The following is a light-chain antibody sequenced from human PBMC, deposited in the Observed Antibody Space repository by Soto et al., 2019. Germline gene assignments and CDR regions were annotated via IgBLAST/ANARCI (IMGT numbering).Light chain of an antibody. CDR3: MQALQTPGT. CDR1: QSLLHSNGYNY. V-gene: IGKV2-28*01. Sequence: DIVMTQSPLSLPVTPGEPASISCRSSQSLLHSNGYNYLDWYLQKPGQSPQLLIYLGSNRASGVPDRFSGSGSGTDFTLKISRVEAEDVGVYYCMQALQTPGTFDQGTKVEIK. CDR2: LGS. J-gene: IGKJ1*01.